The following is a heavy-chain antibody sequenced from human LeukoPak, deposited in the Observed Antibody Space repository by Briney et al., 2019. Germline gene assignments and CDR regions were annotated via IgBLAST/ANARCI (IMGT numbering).Heavy chain of an antibody. D-gene: IGHD5-18*01. J-gene: IGHJ3*02. CDR1: GGTFSSYA. CDR2: IIPILGIA. CDR3: ARYNTAMVSSGAFDI. V-gene: IGHV1-69*04. Sequence: GASVKVSCKASGGTFSSYAISWVRQAPGQGLEWMGRIIPILGIANYAQKFQGRVMITADKSTSTAYMELSSLRSEDTAVYYCARYNTAMVSSGAFDIWGQGTMVTVSS.